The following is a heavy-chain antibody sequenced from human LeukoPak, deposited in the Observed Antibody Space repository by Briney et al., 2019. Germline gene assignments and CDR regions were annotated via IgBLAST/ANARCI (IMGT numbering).Heavy chain of an antibody. D-gene: IGHD1-1*01. CDR1: GGTFSSYA. V-gene: IGHV1-69*01. CDR2: IIPIFGSA. Sequence: SVKVSCKASGGTFSSYAISWVRQAPGQGLEWMGGIIPIFGSANYAQKFQGRVTITADESTSTAYMELSSLRSEDTAVYYCAKVQLEQDYYFDYWGQGTLVTVSS. CDR3: AKVQLEQDYYFDY. J-gene: IGHJ4*02.